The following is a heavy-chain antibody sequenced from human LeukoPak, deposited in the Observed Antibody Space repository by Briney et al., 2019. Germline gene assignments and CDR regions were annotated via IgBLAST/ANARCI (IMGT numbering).Heavy chain of an antibody. Sequence: YPSETLSLTCTVSGGSISSYYWSWIRQPPGKGLEWIGYIYYSGSTNYNPSLKSRVTISVDTSKNQFSLKLSSVTAADTAVYYCARLNSVHYYDSSGYDNWFDPWGQGTLVTVS. CDR3: ARLNSVHYYDSSGYDNWFDP. CDR1: GGSISSYY. J-gene: IGHJ5*02. V-gene: IGHV4-59*08. D-gene: IGHD3-22*01. CDR2: IYYSGST.